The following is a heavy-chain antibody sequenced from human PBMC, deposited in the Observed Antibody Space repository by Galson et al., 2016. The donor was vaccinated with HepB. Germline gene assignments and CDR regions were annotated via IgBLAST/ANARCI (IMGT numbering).Heavy chain of an antibody. CDR2: ISTSGDIT. Sequence: LRLSCAGSGFSFSSNAMSWVRQAPGKGLEWVSVISTSGDITFYTDSVKGRFTISRDNSNNTLYLQMNSLRAEDTAVYYCAKKMLGWIGKPFDIWGQGTLVTVSS. V-gene: IGHV3-23*01. J-gene: IGHJ4*02. D-gene: IGHD3-10*01. CDR1: GFSFSSNA. CDR3: AKKMLGWIGKPFDI.